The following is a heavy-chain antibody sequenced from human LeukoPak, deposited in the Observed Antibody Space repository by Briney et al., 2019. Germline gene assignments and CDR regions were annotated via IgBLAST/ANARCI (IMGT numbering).Heavy chain of an antibody. CDR2: IRYDGSNT. V-gene: IGHV3-30*02. D-gene: IGHD5-12*01. Sequence: GGSLRLSWAASGFSFSDYDIDWVRLAPGKGLEWVTYIRYDGSNTLPEFLKGRFTISRDNSKNTVYLQMNSLAIEDTAIYYCAKNRRGSVATPDSWGQGTVVTVSS. CDR1: GFSFSDYD. J-gene: IGHJ4*02. CDR3: AKNRRGSVATPDS.